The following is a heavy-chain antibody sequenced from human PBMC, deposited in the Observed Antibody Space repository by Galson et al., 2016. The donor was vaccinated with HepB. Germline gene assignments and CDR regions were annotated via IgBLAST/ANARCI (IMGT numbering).Heavy chain of an antibody. CDR1: GFTFTNFA. CDR3: ARHSEVFGDSRTDY. D-gene: IGHD3-3*01. Sequence: SLRLSCAASGFTFTNFAMSWSHRPPGKGLEWVSTVTGSGDRPFYANSVKGRFSISRVNSMDTLFLQMFSLRADDMALYYCARHSEVFGDSRTDYWGPGTQVTVSS. J-gene: IGHJ4*02. V-gene: IGHV3-23*01. CDR2: VTGSGDRP.